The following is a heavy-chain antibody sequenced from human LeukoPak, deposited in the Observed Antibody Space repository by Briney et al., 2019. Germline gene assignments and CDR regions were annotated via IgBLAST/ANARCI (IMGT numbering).Heavy chain of an antibody. J-gene: IGHJ4*02. Sequence: SGGSLRLSCSASGFSFSSYALHWVRQAPGKGLEYVSAISSNGGSTYYADSVKGRFTISRDNSKNTLYLQMSSLRVEDTAVYYCVRGAPDYDFWSGYYTNFDYWGQGTLVTVSS. CDR3: VRGAPDYDFWSGYYTNFDY. V-gene: IGHV3-64D*09. CDR1: GFSFSSYA. D-gene: IGHD3-3*01. CDR2: ISSNGGST.